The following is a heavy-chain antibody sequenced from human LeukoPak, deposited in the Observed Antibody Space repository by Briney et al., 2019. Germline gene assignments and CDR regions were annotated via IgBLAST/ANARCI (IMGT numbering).Heavy chain of an antibody. CDR2: IHHSGTT. V-gene: IGHV4-61*01. CDR1: GGSVSRGSYY. Sequence: PSETLSLTCTVSGGSVSRGSYYWSWTPQPPGKGLEWIGYIHHSGTTNYSPSLKSRVTISGDMSKNQFFLNLTSVTAADTAVYYCARGRLGATYWGQGTLVTVSS. CDR3: ARGRLGATY. J-gene: IGHJ4*02. D-gene: IGHD1-26*01.